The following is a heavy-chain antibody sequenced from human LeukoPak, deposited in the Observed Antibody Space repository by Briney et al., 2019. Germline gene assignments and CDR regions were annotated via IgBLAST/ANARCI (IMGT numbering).Heavy chain of an antibody. D-gene: IGHD3-22*01. J-gene: IGHJ3*02. CDR3: ARGGYYDSSGTFTDAFDI. CDR2: IYHSGST. CDR1: GGSISGYS. Sequence: PSETLSLTCTVSGGSISGYSWSWIRQPPGKGLEWIGYIYHSGSTSYNPSLKSRVTISVDRSKNQFSLKLSSVTAADTAVYYCARGGYYDSSGTFTDAFDIWGQGTMVTVSS. V-gene: IGHV4-30-2*01.